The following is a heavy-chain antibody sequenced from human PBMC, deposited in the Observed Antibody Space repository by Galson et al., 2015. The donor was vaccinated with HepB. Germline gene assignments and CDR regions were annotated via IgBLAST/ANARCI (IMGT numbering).Heavy chain of an antibody. Sequence: SVKVSCKASGGTFSSYAISWVRQAPGQGLEWMGGIIPIFGTANYAQKFQGRVTITADESTSTVYMDLSGLRSEDTAVYYCAREGIAAAANPVDYWGQGTLVTVSS. CDR3: AREGIAAAANPVDY. J-gene: IGHJ4*02. CDR1: GGTFSSYA. CDR2: IIPIFGTA. D-gene: IGHD6-13*01. V-gene: IGHV1-69*13.